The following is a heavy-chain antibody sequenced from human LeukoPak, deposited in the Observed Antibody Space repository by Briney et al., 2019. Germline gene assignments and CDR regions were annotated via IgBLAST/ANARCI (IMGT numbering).Heavy chain of an antibody. J-gene: IGHJ4*02. CDR2: ISGSGGST. CDR3: ARDDGSYSRSPGFDN. V-gene: IGHV3-23*01. CDR1: GFTFSSYG. D-gene: IGHD1-26*01. Sequence: GGTLRLSCAASGFTFSSYGMSWVRQAPGKGLEWVSAISGSGGSTYYADSVKGRFTISRDNAKNSLYLQMNSLRAEDTAVYYCARDDGSYSRSPGFDNWGQGTLVTVSS.